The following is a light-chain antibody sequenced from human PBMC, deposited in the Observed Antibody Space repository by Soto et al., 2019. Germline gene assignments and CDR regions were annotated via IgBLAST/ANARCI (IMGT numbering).Light chain of an antibody. Sequence: QSALTQPASVSGSPGQSITISCTGTSSDVGGYNYVSWYQQHPGKAPKLMIYDVSNRPSGVSNRFSGSKSGNTASLTISGLQPEDEVDYYCSSYTSSSTPPFVFGTGTNLTVL. J-gene: IGLJ1*01. V-gene: IGLV2-14*01. CDR2: DVS. CDR1: SSDVGGYNY. CDR3: SSYTSSSTPPFV.